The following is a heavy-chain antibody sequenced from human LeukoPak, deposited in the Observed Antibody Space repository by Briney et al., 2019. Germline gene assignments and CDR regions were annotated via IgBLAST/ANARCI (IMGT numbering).Heavy chain of an antibody. D-gene: IGHD5-12*01. CDR3: VNLGYSD. CDR2: IKNDGSDK. V-gene: IGHV3-7*01. Sequence: GGSLRISCASTGFSFTAAWMTRVRQAAGQGLEWVATIKNDGSDKYYVDSVKGRVTLSRDNAKNLVYLQMNSLRVEDRAVYYCVNLGYSDGGQEALVTVTS. J-gene: IGHJ4*02. CDR1: GFSFTAAW.